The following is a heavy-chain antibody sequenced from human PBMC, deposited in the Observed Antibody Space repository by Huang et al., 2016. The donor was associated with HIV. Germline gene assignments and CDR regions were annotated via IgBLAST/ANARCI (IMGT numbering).Heavy chain of an antibody. J-gene: IGHJ4*02. CDR1: GGSFSEYY. V-gene: IGHV4-34*02. CDR3: ARPMMTEVSSDSTWNYFDY. D-gene: IGHD1-1*01. Sequence: QVRLQQWGARLLKPSETLSLKCAVYGGSFSEYYWTWIRQSPGKGLEWIGEVNPRGHSTYNPSLRSRVTMSADTSKNQFSLNLTSVTAADTAVYYCARPMMTEVSSDSTWNYFDYWGQGTPVIVSS. CDR2: VNPRGHS.